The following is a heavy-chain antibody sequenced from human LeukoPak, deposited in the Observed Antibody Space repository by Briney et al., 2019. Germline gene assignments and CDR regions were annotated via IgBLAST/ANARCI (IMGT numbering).Heavy chain of an antibody. J-gene: IGHJ6*02. CDR1: GYTFTSYG. Sequence: SVKVSCKASGYTFTSYGISWVRQAPGQGLEWMGGIIPIFGTANYAQKFQGRVTITADESTSTAYMELSSLRSEDTAVYYCARDSQTWIQRSEGYYGMDVWGQGTTVTVSS. D-gene: IGHD5-18*01. CDR2: IIPIFGTA. V-gene: IGHV1-69*13. CDR3: ARDSQTWIQRSEGYYGMDV.